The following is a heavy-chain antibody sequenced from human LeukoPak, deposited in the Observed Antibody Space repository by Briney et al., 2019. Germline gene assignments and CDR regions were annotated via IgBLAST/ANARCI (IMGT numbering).Heavy chain of an antibody. Sequence: WIRQPPGKGLEWIGSIYYSGSTYYNPSLKSRVTISVDTSKNQFSLKLSSVTAADTAVYYCARYPNYSSAWSDYWGQGTLVTVSS. CDR2: IYYSGST. D-gene: IGHD6-19*01. CDR3: ARYPNYSSAWSDY. V-gene: IGHV4-39*01. J-gene: IGHJ4*02.